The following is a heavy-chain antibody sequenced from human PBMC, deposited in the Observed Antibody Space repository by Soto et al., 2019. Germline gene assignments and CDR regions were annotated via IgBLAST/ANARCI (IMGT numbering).Heavy chain of an antibody. CDR3: ARGGSIAARPRNNWFDP. Sequence: PSETLSLTCAGYGGSFSGYYWSWIRQPPRKGLEWIGEINHSGSTNYNPSLKSRVTISVDTSKNQFSLKLSSVTAADTAVYYCARGGSIAARPRNNWFDPWGQGTLVTVSS. V-gene: IGHV4-34*01. CDR1: GGSFSGYY. D-gene: IGHD6-6*01. CDR2: INHSGST. J-gene: IGHJ5*02.